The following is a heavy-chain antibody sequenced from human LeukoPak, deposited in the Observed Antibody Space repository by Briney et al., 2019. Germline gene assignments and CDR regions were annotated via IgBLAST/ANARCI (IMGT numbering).Heavy chain of an antibody. V-gene: IGHV4-39*01. CDR2: IYYSGST. Sequence: SETLSLTCTVSGGSISSSSYYWGWIRQPPGKGLEWIGSIYYSGSTYYNPSLKSRVTISVDTSKNQFSLKLSSVTAADTAVYYCARQIGFSGSDYWGQGTLVTVSS. D-gene: IGHD3-10*01. CDR3: ARQIGFSGSDY. CDR1: GGSISSSSYY. J-gene: IGHJ4*02.